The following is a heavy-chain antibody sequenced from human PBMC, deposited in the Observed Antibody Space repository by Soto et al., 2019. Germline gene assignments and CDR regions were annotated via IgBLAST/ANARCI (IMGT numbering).Heavy chain of an antibody. CDR2: IKQDGTEK. Sequence: PGGSLRISCAASGFTVSGYWMSWFRQAPGKGLAWVADIKQDGTEKYYVDSVKGRFTISRDNAKNSLYLQMNSLRAEDTAVYYCARXKYYDLWIGYSNYYFDYWAQGALVTVSS. CDR3: ARXKYYDLWIGYSNYYFDY. CDR1: GFTVSGYW. J-gene: IGHJ4*02. V-gene: IGHV3-7*03. D-gene: IGHD3-3*01.